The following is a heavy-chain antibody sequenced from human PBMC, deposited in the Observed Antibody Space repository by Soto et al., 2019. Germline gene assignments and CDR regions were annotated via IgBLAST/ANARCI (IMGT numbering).Heavy chain of an antibody. Sequence: ASVKVSCKASGYTFYSHSISCVRQAPGQGLEWMGRISPDNGTTRYAQKFQGRVTMTADKSTGTAYMELNSLRSEDTAVYYCVRDSPIGSTSSGYDGIDYWGQGTLVTVSS. V-gene: IGHV1-18*01. J-gene: IGHJ4*02. CDR3: VRDSPIGSTSSGYDGIDY. D-gene: IGHD5-12*01. CDR2: ISPDNGTT. CDR1: GYTFYSHS.